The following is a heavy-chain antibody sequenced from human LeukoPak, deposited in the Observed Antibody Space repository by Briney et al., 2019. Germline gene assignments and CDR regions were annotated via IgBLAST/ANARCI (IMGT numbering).Heavy chain of an antibody. Sequence: GGSLRLSCAASGFTFSSYAMSWVRQAPGKGLEWVSAISGSGGSTYYADSVKGRFTISRDNSKNTLYLQMNSLRAEDTAVYYCAKHTAGSGWYGCAFDIWGQGTMVTVSS. CDR1: GFTFSSYA. D-gene: IGHD6-19*01. CDR2: ISGSGGST. CDR3: AKHTAGSGWYGCAFDI. J-gene: IGHJ3*02. V-gene: IGHV3-23*01.